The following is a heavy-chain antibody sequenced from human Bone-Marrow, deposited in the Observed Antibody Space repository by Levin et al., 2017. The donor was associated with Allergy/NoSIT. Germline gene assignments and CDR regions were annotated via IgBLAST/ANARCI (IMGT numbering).Heavy chain of an antibody. V-gene: IGHV4-39*01. CDR3: ASNSGTKGYYDFWSGYSDY. CDR2: IYYSGST. Sequence: ASETLSLTCTVSGGSISSSSYYWGWIRQPPGKGLEWIGSIYYSGSTYYNPSLKSRVTISVDTSKNQFSLKLSSVTAADTAVYYCASNSGTKGYYDFWSGYSDYWGQGTLVTVSS. D-gene: IGHD3-3*01. CDR1: GGSISSSSYY. J-gene: IGHJ4*02.